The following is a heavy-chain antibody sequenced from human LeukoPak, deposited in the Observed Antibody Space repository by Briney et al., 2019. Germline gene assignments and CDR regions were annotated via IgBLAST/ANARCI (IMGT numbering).Heavy chain of an antibody. CDR1: GGTFSSYA. J-gene: IGHJ5*02. V-gene: IGHV1-69*05. CDR2: IIPIFGTA. D-gene: IGHD3-16*02. Sequence: SVKVSCKASGGTFSSYAISWVRQAPGQGLEWMGGIIPIFGTANYAQKFQGRVTITTDESTSTAYMELSGLRSEDTAVYYCAGEGMITFGGVIVSNWFDPWGQGTLVTVSS. CDR3: AGEGMITFGGVIVSNWFDP.